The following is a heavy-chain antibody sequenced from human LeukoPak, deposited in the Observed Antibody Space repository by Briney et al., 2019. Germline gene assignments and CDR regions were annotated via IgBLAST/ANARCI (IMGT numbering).Heavy chain of an antibody. CDR1: GGSISSSSYY. D-gene: IGHD2-21*02. CDR2: IYYSGST. J-gene: IGHJ5*02. V-gene: IGHV4-39*07. CDR3: ARVGCGGDCYWGNWFDP. Sequence: SETLSLTRTVSGGSISSSSYYWGWIRQPPGKGLEWIGSIYYSGSTYYNPSLKSRVTISVDTSKNQFSLKLSSVTAADTAVYYCARVGCGGDCYWGNWFDPWGQGTLVTVSS.